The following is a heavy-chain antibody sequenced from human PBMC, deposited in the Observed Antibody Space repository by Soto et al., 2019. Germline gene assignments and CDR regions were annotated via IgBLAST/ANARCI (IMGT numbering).Heavy chain of an antibody. CDR1: GYTFTSYG. J-gene: IGHJ6*02. CDR3: ARAPASEGDYYYGMDV. V-gene: IGHV1-18*01. D-gene: IGHD2-2*01. CDR2: ISAYNGNT. Sequence: GASVNVSCKXSGYTFTSYGISWVRQAPGQGLEWMGWISAYNGNTNYAQKLQGRVTMTTDTSTSTAYMELRSLRSDDTAVYYCARAPASEGDYYYGMDVWGQGTTVTVSS.